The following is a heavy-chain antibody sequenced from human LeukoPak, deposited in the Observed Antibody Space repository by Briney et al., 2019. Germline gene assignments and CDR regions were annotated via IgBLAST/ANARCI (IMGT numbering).Heavy chain of an antibody. Sequence: GGSLRLSCTTTEFTVTTNYLSWVRHAPGEGLKWVSITYSGGNSNSADSVKGRFTITRDDSKHTIYLQINSLRPEDTAIYYCERGYGGRYWAFDIWGQGTMVTVFS. J-gene: IGHJ3*02. D-gene: IGHD1-26*01. CDR3: ERGYGGRYWAFDI. CDR2: TYSGGNS. CDR1: EFTVTTNY. V-gene: IGHV3-66*01.